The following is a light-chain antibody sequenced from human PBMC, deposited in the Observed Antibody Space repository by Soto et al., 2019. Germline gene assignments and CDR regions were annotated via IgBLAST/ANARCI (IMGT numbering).Light chain of an antibody. J-gene: IGKJ1*01. CDR3: QQYNSYS. Sequence: AIRMTQSPSSLSASTGDRVTITCRASQGISSYLAWYQQKPGTAPKVLIYHASNLQSGVPSRFSGSGSGTEFTLTISSLQPDDFATYYCQQYNSYSFGQGTKVDIK. V-gene: IGKV1-8*01. CDR2: HAS. CDR1: QGISSY.